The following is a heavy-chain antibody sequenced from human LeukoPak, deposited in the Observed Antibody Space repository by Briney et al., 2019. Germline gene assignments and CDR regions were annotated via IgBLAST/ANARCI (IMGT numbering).Heavy chain of an antibody. CDR1: GFTFSSYA. Sequence: PGGSLRLSRAASGFTFSSYAMSWVRQAPGKGLEWVSAISGSGGSTYYADSVKGRFTISRDNSKNTLYLQMNSLRAEDTAVYYCAKDPCGSCYYEPFDYWGQGTLVTVSS. V-gene: IGHV3-23*01. CDR2: ISGSGGST. D-gene: IGHD2-15*01. J-gene: IGHJ4*02. CDR3: AKDPCGSCYYEPFDY.